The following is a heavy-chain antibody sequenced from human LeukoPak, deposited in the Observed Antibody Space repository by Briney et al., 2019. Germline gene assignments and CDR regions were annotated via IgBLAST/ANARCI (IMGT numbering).Heavy chain of an antibody. CDR3: GRSGYYYYNYYMDV. D-gene: IGHD5-18*01. V-gene: IGHV4-59*01. CDR2: IYYSGST. CDR1: GGSISSYY. Sequence: SETLSLTCTVSGGSISSYYWSWIRQPPGKGLEWIGYIYYSGSTNYNPSLKSRVTISVDTSKNQFSLKLSSVTAADTAVYYCGRSGYYYYNYYMDVWGKGTTVTVSS. J-gene: IGHJ6*03.